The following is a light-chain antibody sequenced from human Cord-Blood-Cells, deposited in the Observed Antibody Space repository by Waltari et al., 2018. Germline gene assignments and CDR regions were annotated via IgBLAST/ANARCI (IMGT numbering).Light chain of an antibody. CDR2: GAS. J-gene: IGKJ4*01. CDR1: QSVSRN. V-gene: IGKV3-15*01. CDR3: QQYNNWLT. Sequence: EIVMTQSPANLSVSRGERATLSCRASQSVSRNLAWYQQKPGQAPRLLIYGASTRATGFPARFSGSGSGTEFTLTISSLQSEDFAVYYCQQYNNWLTFGGGTNVEIK.